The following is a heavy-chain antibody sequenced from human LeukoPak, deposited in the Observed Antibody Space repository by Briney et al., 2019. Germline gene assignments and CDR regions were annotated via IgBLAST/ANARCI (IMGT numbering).Heavy chain of an antibody. V-gene: IGHV3-15*01. CDR2: IKSKTDGGTT. CDR1: GFTFSNAW. J-gene: IGHJ6*03. D-gene: IGHD6-13*01. Sequence: NPGGSLRLSCAASGFTFSNAWMSWVRQAPGKGLEWVGRIKSKTDGGTTDYAAPVKGRFTISRDDSKNTLYLQMNSLKTEDTAVYYCTRHEDSSWYVYYYYYMDVWGKGTTVTVSS. CDR3: TRHEDSSWYVYYYYYMDV.